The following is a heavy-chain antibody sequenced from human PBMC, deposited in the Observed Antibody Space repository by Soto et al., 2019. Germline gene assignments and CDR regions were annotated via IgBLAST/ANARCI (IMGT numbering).Heavy chain of an antibody. CDR3: ATQIAAGGGG. CDR1: GFTFSSYW. CDR2: INSDGSST. D-gene: IGHD6-13*01. J-gene: IGHJ4*02. Sequence: EVQLVESGGGLVQPGGSLRLSCAASGFTFSSYWLHWVRQAPGEGLVWVSRINSDGSSTRYADSVKGRFTISRDNAKNRLYLQMNNLRAEDTAVYYCATQIAAGGGGWGQGTLVTVSS. V-gene: IGHV3-74*01.